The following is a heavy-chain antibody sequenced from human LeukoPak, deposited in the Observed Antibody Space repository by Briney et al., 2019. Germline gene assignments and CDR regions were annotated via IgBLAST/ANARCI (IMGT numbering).Heavy chain of an antibody. CDR1: GFIFSSYS. CDR2: INDNSYYR. CDR3: ARITLQGPYGMDV. D-gene: IGHD3-16*01. V-gene: IGHV3-21*01. Sequence: GGSLRLSCAASGFIFSSYSMNWVRQAPGKGLEWVSAINDNSYYRYYADSVKGRFTISRDNAKNSLYLQMNSVRAEDTAVYYCARITLQGPYGMDVWGQGTTVTVSS. J-gene: IGHJ6*02.